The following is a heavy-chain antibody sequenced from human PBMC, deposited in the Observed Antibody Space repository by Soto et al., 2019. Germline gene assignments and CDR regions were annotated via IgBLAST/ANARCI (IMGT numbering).Heavy chain of an antibody. CDR3: AKVYVHYSEAVDY. J-gene: IGHJ4*02. V-gene: IGHV3-30*18. D-gene: IGHD4-4*01. Sequence: GGSLRISCAASGFTFSRYGMHWVRQAPGKGLEWVAVLSYDGSNKYYADSVKGRFTISRDNSKNTLYLQMNSLRAEDTAVYYCAKVYVHYSEAVDYWGQGTLVTVSS. CDR2: LSYDGSNK. CDR1: GFTFSRYG.